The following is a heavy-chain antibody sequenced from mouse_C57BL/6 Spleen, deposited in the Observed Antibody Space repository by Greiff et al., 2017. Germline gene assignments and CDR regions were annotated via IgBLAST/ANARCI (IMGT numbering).Heavy chain of an antibody. Sequence: QVHVQQPGTELVKPGASVKLSCKASGYTFTSYWMHWVKQRPGQGLEWIGNINPSNGGTNYNEKFKSKATLTVDKSSSTAYMQLSSLTSEDSAVYDCAREYYGHDAMDYWGQGTSVTVSS. CDR3: AREYYGHDAMDY. V-gene: IGHV1-53*01. D-gene: IGHD1-2*01. J-gene: IGHJ4*01. CDR2: INPSNGGT. CDR1: GYTFTSYW.